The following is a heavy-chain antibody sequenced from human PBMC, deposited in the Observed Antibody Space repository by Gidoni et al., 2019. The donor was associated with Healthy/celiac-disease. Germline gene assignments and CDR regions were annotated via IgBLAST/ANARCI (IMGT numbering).Heavy chain of an antibody. CDR2: IDPSDSYT. CDR3: ASSEQLVHWFDP. D-gene: IGHD6-13*01. Sequence: EVQLVQSGAEVKKPGESLRISCKGSGYSFTSYWISWVRQMPGKGLEWMGRIDPSDSYTNYSPSFQGHVTISADKSISTAYLQWSSLKASDTAMYYCASSEQLVHWFDPWGQGTLVTVSS. V-gene: IGHV5-10-1*01. J-gene: IGHJ5*02. CDR1: GYSFTSYW.